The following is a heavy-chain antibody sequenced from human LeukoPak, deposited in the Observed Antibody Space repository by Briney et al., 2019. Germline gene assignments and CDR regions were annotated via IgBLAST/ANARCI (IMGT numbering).Heavy chain of an antibody. V-gene: IGHV4-4*02. D-gene: IGHD3-3*01. CDR1: GGSISSSNW. CDR3: ERDRLTGGYDFWSGYRYYFDY. J-gene: IGHJ4*02. CDR2: IYHSGST. Sequence: PSETLSLTCAVSGGSISSSNWWSWVRQPPGKGLEWIGEIYHSGSTNYNPSLKSRVTISVDKSKNQFSLKLSSVTAADTAVYYCERDRLTGGYDFWSGYRYYFDYWGQGTLVTVSS.